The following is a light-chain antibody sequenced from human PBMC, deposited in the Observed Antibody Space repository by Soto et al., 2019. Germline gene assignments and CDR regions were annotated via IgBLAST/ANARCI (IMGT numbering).Light chain of an antibody. J-gene: IGKJ1*01. Sequence: AIQLTQSPSSLSASVGDRVTVTCRASQNISPWLAWYQQKPGKAPKLLIYGASSLEGGVPSRFSGSGSGTDFTLTISCLQSEDFATYYCQQYYSYPRTFGQGTKVDIK. CDR3: QQYYSYPRT. CDR1: QNISPW. CDR2: GAS. V-gene: IGKV1-13*02.